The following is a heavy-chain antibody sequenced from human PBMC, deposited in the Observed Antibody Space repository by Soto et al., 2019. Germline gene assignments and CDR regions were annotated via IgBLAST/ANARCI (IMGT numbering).Heavy chain of an antibody. V-gene: IGHV1-46*01. J-gene: IGHJ5*02. CDR2: INPSGGST. CDR1: GYTFTSYY. Sequence: GASVKVSCKASGYTFTSYYMHWVRQAPGQGLEWMGIINPSGGSTSYAQKFQGRVTMTRDTSTSTVYMELSSLRSEDTGVYYCAREGVTTRWFDTWGQGTLVTVSS. CDR3: AREGVTTRWFDT. D-gene: IGHD4-4*01.